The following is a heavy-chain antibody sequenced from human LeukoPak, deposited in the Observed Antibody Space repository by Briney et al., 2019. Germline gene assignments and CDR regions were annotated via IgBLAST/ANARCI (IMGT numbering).Heavy chain of an antibody. D-gene: IGHD3-9*01. CDR1: GGTFSSYA. J-gene: IGHJ6*04. CDR3: AAPVLTGYYYYGMDV. Sequence: ASVKVSCKASGGTFSSYAISWVRQAPGRGLEWMGGIIPIFGTANYAQKFQGRVTITADKSTSTAYMELSSLRSEDTAVYYCAAPVLTGYYYYGMDVWGKGTTVTVSS. V-gene: IGHV1-69*06. CDR2: IIPIFGTA.